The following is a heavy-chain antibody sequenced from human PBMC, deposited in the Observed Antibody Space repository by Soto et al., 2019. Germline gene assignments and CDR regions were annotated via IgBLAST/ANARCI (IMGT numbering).Heavy chain of an antibody. CDR3: ARGGVVPAARPTYYYGMDV. J-gene: IGHJ6*02. CDR2: IIPIFGTA. Sequence: GASVKVSCKASGGTFSSYAISWVRQAPGQGLEWMGGIIPIFGTANYAQKFQGRVTITADESTSTAYMELSSLRSEDTAVYYCARGGVVPAARPTYYYGMDVWGQGTTVTVS. V-gene: IGHV1-69*13. D-gene: IGHD2-2*01. CDR1: GGTFSSYA.